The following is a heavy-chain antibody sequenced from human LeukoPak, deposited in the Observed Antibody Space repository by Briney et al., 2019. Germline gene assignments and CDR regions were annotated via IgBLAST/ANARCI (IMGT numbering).Heavy chain of an antibody. V-gene: IGHV5-51*01. CDR3: ARRKYSNTSGYFN. J-gene: IGHJ4*02. D-gene: IGHD3-22*01. CDR1: GSSFTSYW. CDR2: IDPGDSDA. Sequence: GESLQISCQGSGSSFTSYWIGWVRPVPGKGLEWLGIIDPGDSDAKYSPAFQGQVTISVDKSINTAYLQWSSLKASDTAMYYCARRKYSNTSGYFNWGQGTLVTVSS.